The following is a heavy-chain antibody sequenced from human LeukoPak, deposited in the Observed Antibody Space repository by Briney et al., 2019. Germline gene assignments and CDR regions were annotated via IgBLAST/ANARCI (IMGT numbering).Heavy chain of an antibody. Sequence: ASVKVSCKASGYTFTGYYMHWVRQAPGQGLEWMGWINPNSGGTNYAQKFQGRVTMTRDTSISTAYMELSRLRSDDTAVYYCARVVDIVVVPAAMRGIGYWGQGTLVTVSS. CDR3: ARVVDIVVVPAAMRGIGY. D-gene: IGHD2-2*01. V-gene: IGHV1-2*02. CDR1: GYTFTGYY. J-gene: IGHJ4*02. CDR2: INPNSGGT.